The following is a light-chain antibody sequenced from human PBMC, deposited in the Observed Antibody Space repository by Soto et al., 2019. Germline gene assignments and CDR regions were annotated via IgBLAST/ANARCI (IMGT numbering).Light chain of an antibody. J-gene: IGKJ4*01. V-gene: IGKV1-8*01. CDR2: DAY. Sequence: AIRLAQSPSSLSASTGDRVTITCRASQGINNYLAWYQQKPGEAPKFLIYDAYTLQRGVPTRFSGSGSGTDFTLSISGLQSEDFATYYCQQYYDYPLTFGGGTKVEIK. CDR1: QGINNY. CDR3: QQYYDYPLT.